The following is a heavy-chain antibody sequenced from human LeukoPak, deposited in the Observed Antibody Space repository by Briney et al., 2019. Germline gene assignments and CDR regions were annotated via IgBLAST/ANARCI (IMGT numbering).Heavy chain of an antibody. CDR2: INPNSGGT. CDR3: ARDPKSRKAAAGVDY. V-gene: IGHV1-2*02. D-gene: IGHD6-13*01. CDR1: GYTFTGYY. Sequence: ASVKVSCKASGYTFTGYYMHWVRQAPGQGLEWMGWINPNSGGTNYAQKFQGRVTMTRDTSISTAYMELSRLRSDDTAVYYCARDPKSRKAAAGVDYWGQGTLVTVSS. J-gene: IGHJ4*02.